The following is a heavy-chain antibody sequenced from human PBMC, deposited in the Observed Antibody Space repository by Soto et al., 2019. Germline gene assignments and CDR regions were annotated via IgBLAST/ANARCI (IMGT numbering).Heavy chain of an antibody. J-gene: IGHJ5*02. V-gene: IGHV4-30-4*01. D-gene: IGHD3-3*01. CDR2: IYYSGST. Sequence: SETLSLTCTVSGGSISSYYWSWIHQPPGKSLEWIGYIYYSGSTYYNPSLKSRVAISVDTSKNQFSLKLSSVTAADTAVYYCARVVYGNSKRFLARWFDPWGQGTLVTVSS. CDR1: GGSISSYY. CDR3: ARVVYGNSKRFLARWFDP.